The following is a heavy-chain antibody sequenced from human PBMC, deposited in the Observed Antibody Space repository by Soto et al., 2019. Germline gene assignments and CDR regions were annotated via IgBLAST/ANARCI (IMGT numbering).Heavy chain of an antibody. CDR2: IRGNGGST. Sequence: GGSLRLSCTASGFTFSTFYMTWVRQAPGKGLEWVSLIRGNGGSTYYAESVKGRFTISRDISKNTLYLQMNSLRAEDTAVYFCVKGAWIAYWGQGNMVTVSS. CDR3: VKGAWIAY. D-gene: IGHD1-1*01. CDR1: GFTFSTFY. J-gene: IGHJ4*02. V-gene: IGHV3-23*01.